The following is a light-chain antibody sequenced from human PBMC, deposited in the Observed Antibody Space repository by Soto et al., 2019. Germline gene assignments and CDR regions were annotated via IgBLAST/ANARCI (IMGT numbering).Light chain of an antibody. V-gene: IGKV1-39*01. CDR1: QSISSY. Sequence: DIQMTQSPSSVSASVGDRVTITCRASQSISSYLNWYQQKPGKDPKLLIYAASSLQSGVPSRFSGSGSGTDFTLTISSLQPEEFATYYCQQSYSTPNTVGGGTKLEIK. CDR3: QQSYSTPNT. J-gene: IGKJ4*01. CDR2: AAS.